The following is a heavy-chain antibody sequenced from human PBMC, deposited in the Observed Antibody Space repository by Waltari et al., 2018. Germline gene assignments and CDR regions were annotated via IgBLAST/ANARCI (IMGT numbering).Heavy chain of an antibody. Sequence: QVQLQESGPGLVKPSETLSLTCPVSGGSISSYYWSWIRQPPGKGLAWIGYIYYSGSTNYNPSLKSRVTISVDTSKNQFSLKLSSVTAADTAVYYCARQYGSSWYRGGWFDPWGQGTLVTVSS. CDR2: IYYSGST. CDR1: GGSISSYY. D-gene: IGHD6-13*01. J-gene: IGHJ5*02. CDR3: ARQYGSSWYRGGWFDP. V-gene: IGHV4-59*08.